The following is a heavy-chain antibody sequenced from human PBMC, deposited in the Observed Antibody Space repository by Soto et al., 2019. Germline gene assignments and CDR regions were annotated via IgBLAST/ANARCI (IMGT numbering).Heavy chain of an antibody. Sequence: EVQLVETGGGLIQPGGSLRLSCAASGLSVGSNYMNWVRQAPGKGLEWVSILYSGGSTYYADSVKGRFSISRDNSSNTLYLQMISLSAEDTALYSCARSATADDAIDIWGQGTTVIVSS. CDR2: LYSGGST. J-gene: IGHJ3*02. CDR3: ARSATADDAIDI. D-gene: IGHD5-18*01. CDR1: GLSVGSNY. V-gene: IGHV3-53*02.